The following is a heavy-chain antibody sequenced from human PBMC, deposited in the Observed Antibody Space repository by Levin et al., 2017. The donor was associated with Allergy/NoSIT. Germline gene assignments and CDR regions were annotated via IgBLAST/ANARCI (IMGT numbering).Heavy chain of an antibody. D-gene: IGHD1-26*01. V-gene: IGHV3-30-3*01. CDR1: GFTFSSYA. Sequence: PGGSLRLSCAASGFTFSSYAMHWVRQAPGKGLEWVAVISYDGSNKYYADSVKGRFTISRDTSKNTLYLQMNSLRAEDTAVYYCARDEGAYSGSYASVYWGQGTLVTGSS. J-gene: IGHJ4*02. CDR2: ISYDGSNK. CDR3: ARDEGAYSGSYASVY.